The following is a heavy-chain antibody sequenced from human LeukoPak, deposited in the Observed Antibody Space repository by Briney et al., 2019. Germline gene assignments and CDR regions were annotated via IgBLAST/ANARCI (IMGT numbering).Heavy chain of an antibody. CDR3: AELGITMIGGV. Sequence: QSGGSLRLSCAASGFTFSSYGMHWVRQAPGKGLEWVSYISSSGGTIYYADSVKGRFTISRDNAKNSLYLQMNSLRAEDTAVYYCAELGITMIGGVWGKGTTVTISS. D-gene: IGHD3-10*02. CDR2: ISSSGGTI. CDR1: GFTFSSYG. V-gene: IGHV3-48*04. J-gene: IGHJ6*04.